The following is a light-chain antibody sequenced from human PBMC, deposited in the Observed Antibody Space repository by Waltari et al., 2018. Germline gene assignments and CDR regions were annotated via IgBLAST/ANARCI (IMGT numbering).Light chain of an antibody. J-gene: IGKJ1*01. CDR1: QSVSSSY. Sequence: EIVLTQSPGTLSLSPGERATPSCRASQSVSSSYLAWYQQKPGQTPRLLIYGASSRATGIPDRFSGSGSGTDFTLTISRLEPEDFAVYYCQQYGSLSWTFGQWTKVEIK. V-gene: IGKV3-20*01. CDR2: GAS. CDR3: QQYGSLSWT.